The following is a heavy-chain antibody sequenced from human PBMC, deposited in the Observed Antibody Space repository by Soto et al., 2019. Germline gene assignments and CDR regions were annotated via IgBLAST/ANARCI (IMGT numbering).Heavy chain of an antibody. Sequence: PSETLSLTCAVSGGSISSSYYWSWIRQPPGKGLEWIGYIYYSGSTNYNPSLKSRVTISVDTSKNQFSLKLSSVTAADTAVYYCARGGDIVVVPAAIGNWFDPWGQGTLVTVSS. CDR3: ARGGDIVVVPAAIGNWFDP. D-gene: IGHD2-2*01. CDR2: IYYSGST. V-gene: IGHV4-61*01. CDR1: GGSISSSYY. J-gene: IGHJ5*02.